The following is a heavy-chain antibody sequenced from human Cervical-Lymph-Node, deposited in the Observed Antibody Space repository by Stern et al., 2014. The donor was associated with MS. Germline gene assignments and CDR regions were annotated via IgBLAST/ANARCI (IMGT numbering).Heavy chain of an antibody. CDR2: IDGTSSYK. D-gene: IGHD2-2*01. V-gene: IGHV3-21*01. CDR3: VREGLAWPAFDL. CDR1: GFTFTFSRHS. Sequence: EEQLVQSGGGLVKPGGSLRLSCAATGFTFTFSRHSMNWVRQTPGKGLEWVSSIDGTSSYKYYADSVKGRFTISRDNAKNSVSLQMNSLRAEDTAVYYCVREGLAWPAFDLWGQGALVIVSS. J-gene: IGHJ4*02.